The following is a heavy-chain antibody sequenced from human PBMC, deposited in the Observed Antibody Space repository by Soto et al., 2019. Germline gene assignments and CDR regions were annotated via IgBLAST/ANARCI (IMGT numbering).Heavy chain of an antibody. CDR1: GYTFTSYG. J-gene: IGHJ5*02. V-gene: IGHV1-69*13. Sequence: SVKVSCKASGYTFTSYGISWVRQAPGQGLEWMGGISAIIGNANYAQKLQGRVTITADESTSTAYMELSSLRSEDTAVYYCARTSIVVVVAPTGWFDPWGQGTLVTVS. CDR3: ARTSIVVVVAPTGWFDP. D-gene: IGHD2-15*01. CDR2: ISAIIGNA.